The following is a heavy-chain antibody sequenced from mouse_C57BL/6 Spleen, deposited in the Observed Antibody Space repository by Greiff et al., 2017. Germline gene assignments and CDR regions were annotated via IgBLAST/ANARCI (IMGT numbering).Heavy chain of an antibody. CDR2: ISYDGSN. J-gene: IGHJ1*03. Sequence: EVQLVESGPGLVKPSQSLSLTCSVTGYSITSGYYWNWIRQFPGNKLEWMGYISYDGSNNYNPSLKNRISITRDTSKNQFFLKLNSVTTEDTATYYCAIEDGNPLYWYFDVWGTGTTVTVSS. D-gene: IGHD2-1*01. V-gene: IGHV3-6*01. CDR3: AIEDGNPLYWYFDV. CDR1: GYSITSGYY.